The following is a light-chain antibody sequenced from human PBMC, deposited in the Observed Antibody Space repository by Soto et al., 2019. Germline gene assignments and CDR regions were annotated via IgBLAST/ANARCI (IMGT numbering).Light chain of an antibody. J-gene: IGKJ1*01. CDR3: QQYGSSPPRT. V-gene: IGKV3-20*01. CDR2: GAS. CDR1: QSLSNNF. Sequence: VLTHSPGTLSLSPGEGDTLSCRASQSLSNNFLAWYQQKPGQAPRLLIYGASTRATDVPDRFSGSGSGADFTLTISRLEPEDFAVYYCQQYGSSPPRTFGQGTKVDIK.